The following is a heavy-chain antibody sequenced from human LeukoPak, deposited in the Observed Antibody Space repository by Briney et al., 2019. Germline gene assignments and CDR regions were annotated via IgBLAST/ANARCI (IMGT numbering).Heavy chain of an antibody. D-gene: IGHD6-6*01. V-gene: IGHV3-48*01. CDR2: ISSSSSTI. CDR3: ARDEYSSSTYYFDY. CDR1: GFTFSSYG. Sequence: HPGGSLRLSCAASGFTFSSYGMHWVRQAPGKGLEWVSYISSSSSTIYYADSVKGRFTISRDNAKNSLYLQMNSLRAEDTAVYYCARDEYSSSTYYFDYWGQGTLVTVSS. J-gene: IGHJ4*02.